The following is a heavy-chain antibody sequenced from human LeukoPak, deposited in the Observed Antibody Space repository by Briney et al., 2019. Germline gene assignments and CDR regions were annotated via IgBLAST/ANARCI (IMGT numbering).Heavy chain of an antibody. J-gene: IGHJ4*02. D-gene: IGHD3-22*01. CDR2: INPNSGGT. CDR1: GYTFTGYY. V-gene: IGHV1-2*02. Sequence: EASVKVSCEASGYTFTGYYMHWVRQAPGQGLEWMGWINPNSGGTNYAQKFQGRVTMTRDTSISTAYMELSRLRSDDTAVYYCARALYYYDSSGYYVLPFDYWGQGTLVTVSS. CDR3: ARALYYYDSSGYYVLPFDY.